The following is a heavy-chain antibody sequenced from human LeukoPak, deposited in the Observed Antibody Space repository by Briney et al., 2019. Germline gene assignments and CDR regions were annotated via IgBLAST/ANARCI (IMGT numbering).Heavy chain of an antibody. Sequence: GGSLRLSCAASGFTFSSYAMSWVRQAPGKGLEWVSAISGSGGSTYYADPVKGRFTISRDNSKNTLYLQMNSLRAEDTAVYYCAKDGQSSSWYNLGGYWGQGTLVTVSS. V-gene: IGHV3-23*01. J-gene: IGHJ4*02. CDR3: AKDGQSSSWYNLGGY. CDR2: ISGSGGST. D-gene: IGHD6-13*01. CDR1: GFTFSSYA.